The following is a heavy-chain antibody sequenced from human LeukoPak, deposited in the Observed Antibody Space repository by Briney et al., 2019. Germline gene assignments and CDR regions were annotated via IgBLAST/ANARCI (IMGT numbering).Heavy chain of an antibody. J-gene: IGHJ4*02. Sequence: PGGSLRLSCAASGFTFSSYAMSWVRQAPGKGLEWVSAISGSGGSTYYADSVKGRFTISRVNSKNTLYLQMNRLRAEDTAVYYCAKDSDYYDSSGYRVYWGQGTLVTVSS. CDR1: GFTFSSYA. CDR2: ISGSGGST. V-gene: IGHV3-23*01. CDR3: AKDSDYYDSSGYRVY. D-gene: IGHD3-22*01.